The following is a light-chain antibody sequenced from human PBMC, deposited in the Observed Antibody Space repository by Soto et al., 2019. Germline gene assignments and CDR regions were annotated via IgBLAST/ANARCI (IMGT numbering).Light chain of an antibody. CDR3: TSYTSSSTLV. Sequence: QSALTQPASVSGSPGQSITMSCTGTSSDVGGYKYVSWYRQHPGKAPKLMIYDVSHRPSGVSNRFSGSKSGNTASLTISGLQAEDEADYYCTSYTSSSTLVFGGGTKLTVL. CDR2: DVS. CDR1: SSDVGGYKY. V-gene: IGLV2-14*01. J-gene: IGLJ2*01.